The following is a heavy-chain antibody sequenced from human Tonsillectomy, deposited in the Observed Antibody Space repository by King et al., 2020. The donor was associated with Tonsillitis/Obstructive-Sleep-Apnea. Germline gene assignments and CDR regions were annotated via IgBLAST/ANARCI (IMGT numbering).Heavy chain of an antibody. Sequence: VQLVESGGGLVKPGGSLRLSCAASGFIFSSYSMNWVRQAPGKGLEWVSSITSSSISIYYADSVKGRFTISRDNAQNSLYLQMNSLRAEDTAVYYCVIDGGGYYYYGMDVWGQGTTVTVSS. D-gene: IGHD3-16*01. CDR3: VIDGGGYYYYGMDV. CDR1: GFIFSSYS. CDR2: ITSSSISI. V-gene: IGHV3-21*01. J-gene: IGHJ6*02.